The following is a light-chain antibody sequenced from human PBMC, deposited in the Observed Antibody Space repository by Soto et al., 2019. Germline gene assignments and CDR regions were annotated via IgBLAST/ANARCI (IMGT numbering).Light chain of an antibody. J-gene: IGKJ2*01. Sequence: EIVLTQSPGTLSLSPGERASLSCRASQSVISSYLAWYQQKPGQAPRLLIYGASTRTTGTPTRFRGSGSGTEFTLTISSLQSEDFAVYFCHQYNNWPSYTFGQGTKVEIK. V-gene: IGKV3D-15*01. CDR2: GAS. CDR3: HQYNNWPSYT. CDR1: QSVISS.